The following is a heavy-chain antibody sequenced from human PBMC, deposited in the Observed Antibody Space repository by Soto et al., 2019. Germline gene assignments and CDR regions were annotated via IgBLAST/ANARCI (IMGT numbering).Heavy chain of an antibody. CDR3: SRARSSVTSRRGIGYYCMDV. D-gene: IGHD2-2*03. CDR2: INHSGIT. Sequence: QVQLPQWGAGLLKPSETLSLTCGVNGGSFCGYYWSCVRLRPGKVLEWIGEINHSGITDSNPSLKSRCSISVDGSRNQFSLNLTPVTAADTAVYFWSRARSSVTSRRGIGYYCMDVWGQVNTVTVSS. V-gene: IGHV4-34*01. J-gene: IGHJ6*02. CDR1: GGSFCGYY.